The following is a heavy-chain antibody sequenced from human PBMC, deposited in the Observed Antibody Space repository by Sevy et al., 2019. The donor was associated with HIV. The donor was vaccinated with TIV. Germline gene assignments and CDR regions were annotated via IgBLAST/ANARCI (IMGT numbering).Heavy chain of an antibody. V-gene: IGHV4-34*01. D-gene: IGHD3-10*01. CDR3: GRSASYYQVSWFDP. J-gene: IGHJ5*02. CDR1: NGSFSGYY. Sequence: SETLSLTCGVYNGSFSGYYWSWIRQSPEKGLEWIGQVNHSGSTNYNPSLKSRITISIDMSKNQFSLNLSSVTAADTAIYSCGRSASYYQVSWFDPWGQGTLVTVSS. CDR2: VNHSGST.